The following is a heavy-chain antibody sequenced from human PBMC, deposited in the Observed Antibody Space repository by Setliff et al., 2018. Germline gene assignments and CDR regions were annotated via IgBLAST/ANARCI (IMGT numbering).Heavy chain of an antibody. CDR2: INAGNGNT. Sequence: ASVKVSCKASGYTFTSYAMHWVRQAPGQRLEWMGWINAGNGNTKYSQKFQGRVTMTRDTSTSTVYMELSSLRSEDTAVYYCARDSRTTVTYYWGQGTLVTVSS. CDR1: GYTFTSYA. CDR3: ARDSRTTVTYY. V-gene: IGHV1-3*01. J-gene: IGHJ4*02. D-gene: IGHD4-17*01.